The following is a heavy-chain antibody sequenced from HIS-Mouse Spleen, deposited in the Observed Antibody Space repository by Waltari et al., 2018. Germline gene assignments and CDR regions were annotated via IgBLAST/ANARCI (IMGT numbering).Heavy chain of an antibody. V-gene: IGHV3-23*01. CDR3: AKGNWAFDY. CDR2: ISGSVGST. CDR1: GFTFSSYA. Sequence: EVQLLESAGGLVQSGGSLRLGCAVSGFTFSSYAMRWVRQAPGKGLEWVSAISGSVGSTYYADSVKGRFTISRDNSKNTLYLQMNSLRAEDTAVYYCAKGNWAFDYWARERWSPSPQ. J-gene: IGHJ4*02. D-gene: IGHD7-27*01.